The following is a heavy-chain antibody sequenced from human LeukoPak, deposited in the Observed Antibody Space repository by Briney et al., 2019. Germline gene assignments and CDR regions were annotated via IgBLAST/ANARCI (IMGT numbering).Heavy chain of an antibody. V-gene: IGHV3-7*01. CDR3: ARDGCGGDCSYNWFYP. J-gene: IGHJ5*02. D-gene: IGHD2-21*02. CDR1: GFTFSSYW. CDR2: IKQDGSEK. Sequence: PGGSLRLSCAASGFTFSSYWMSWVRQAPGKGLEWVANIKQDGSEKYYVDSVKGRFTISRDNAKNSLYLQMNSLRAEDTAVYYCARDGCGGDCSYNWFYPWGQGTLVTVSS.